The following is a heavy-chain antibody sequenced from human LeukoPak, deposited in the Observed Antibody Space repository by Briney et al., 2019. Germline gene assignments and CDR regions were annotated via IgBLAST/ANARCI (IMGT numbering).Heavy chain of an antibody. CDR1: GGSISSSSYY. V-gene: IGHV4-39*07. J-gene: IGHJ3*02. D-gene: IGHD6-13*01. CDR3: ASVYSTDAFDI. CDR2: IYYSGST. Sequence: SETLSLTCTVSGGSISSSSYYWGWIRQPPGKGLEWIGSIYYSGSTYYNPSLKSRVTISVDTSKNQFSLKLSSVTAADTAVYYCASVYSTDAFDIWGQGTMVTVSS.